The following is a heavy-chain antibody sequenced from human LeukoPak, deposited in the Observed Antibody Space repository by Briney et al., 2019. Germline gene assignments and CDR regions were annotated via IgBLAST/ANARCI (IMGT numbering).Heavy chain of an antibody. CDR1: GGSISSSSYY. V-gene: IGHV4-39*07. Sequence: PSETLSLTCTVSGGSISSSSYYWGWIRQPPGKGLEWIGSIYYSGSTNYNPSLKSRVTISVDTSKNQFSLKLSSVTAADTAVYYCARDVLGQDWFDPWGQGTLVTVSS. CDR2: IYYSGST. J-gene: IGHJ5*02. D-gene: IGHD2-8*01. CDR3: ARDVLGQDWFDP.